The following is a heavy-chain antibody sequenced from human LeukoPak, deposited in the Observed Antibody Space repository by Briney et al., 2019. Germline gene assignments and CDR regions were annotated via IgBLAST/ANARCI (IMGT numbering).Heavy chain of an antibody. V-gene: IGHV3-66*03. Sequence: PGGSLRLSCAASGFSVTTNYMSWVRQAPGKGLEWVALIYTSGSTFYADSVKGRFTISRDTSKNTLYLQMNSLRVEDTAVYYCARETSTQCSGGSCFFDYWGQGTLVTVSS. CDR2: IYTSGST. CDR1: GFSVTTNY. CDR3: ARETSTQCSGGSCFFDY. D-gene: IGHD2-15*01. J-gene: IGHJ4*02.